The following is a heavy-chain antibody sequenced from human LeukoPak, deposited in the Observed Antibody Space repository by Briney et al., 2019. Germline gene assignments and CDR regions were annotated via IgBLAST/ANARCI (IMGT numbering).Heavy chain of an antibody. D-gene: IGHD5-18*01. CDR1: GFTFSSYA. J-gene: IGHJ4*02. CDR3: ARVFPSSWIQLWSLDY. Sequence: GGSLRLSCAASGFTFSSYAMSWVRQAPGKGLEWVSAISGSGGSTYYADSVKGRFTISRDNSKNTLYLQMNSLRAEDTAVYYCARVFPSSWIQLWSLDYWGQGTLVTVSS. CDR2: ISGSGGST. V-gene: IGHV3-23*01.